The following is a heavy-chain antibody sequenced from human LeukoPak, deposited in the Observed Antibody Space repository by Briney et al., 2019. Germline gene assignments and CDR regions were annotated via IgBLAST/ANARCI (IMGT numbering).Heavy chain of an antibody. V-gene: IGHV3-33*06. D-gene: IGHD2-8*02. CDR2: IWYDGSNK. J-gene: IGHJ4*02. CDR3: AKETGGLFDY. CDR1: GFTFSSYG. Sequence: GGSLRLSCAASGFTFSSYGMHWVRQAPGKGLEWVAVIWYDGSNKYYADSVKGRFTISRDNSKNALYLQMNSLRAEDTAVYYCAKETGGLFDYWGQGTLVTVSS.